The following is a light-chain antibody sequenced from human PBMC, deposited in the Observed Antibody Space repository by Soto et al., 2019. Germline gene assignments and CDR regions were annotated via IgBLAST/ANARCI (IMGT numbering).Light chain of an antibody. CDR2: DDS. J-gene: IGLJ2*01. CDR3: QVWDRSSDHVI. CDR1: SIGSEKS. Sequence: SYELTQPPSVSVAPGQPARIACGGNSIGSEKSVHWYQQKPGQAPVLVVYDDSDRPSGIPERFSGSNSGDTATLIISRVEAGDDADYYCQVWDRSSDHVIFGGGTKLTVL. V-gene: IGLV3-21*02.